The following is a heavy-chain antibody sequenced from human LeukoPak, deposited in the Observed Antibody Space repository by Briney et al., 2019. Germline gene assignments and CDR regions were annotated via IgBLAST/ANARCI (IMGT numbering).Heavy chain of an antibody. CDR1: GSTFSSYA. J-gene: IGHJ4*02. D-gene: IGHD3-10*01. CDR2: ISGSGIST. CDR3: AKEPASGSCFDY. Sequence: GGSLRLSCVASGSTFSSYAMSWVRQPLGKGLEWVSAISGSGISTYYADSVKGRFTISRDNSKNTLYLQLNSLRAEDTAIYYCAKEPASGSCFDYWGQGTLVTVSS. V-gene: IGHV3-23*01.